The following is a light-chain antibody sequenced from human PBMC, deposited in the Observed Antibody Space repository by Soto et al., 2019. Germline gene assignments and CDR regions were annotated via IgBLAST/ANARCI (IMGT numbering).Light chain of an antibody. CDR1: SGSIASNY. CDR3: QSYDSSNHAV. CDR2: EDN. J-gene: IGLJ7*01. V-gene: IGLV6-57*04. Sequence: NFMLTQPHSVSESPGKTVTLSCTRSSGSIASNYVQWYQQRPGSAPTTVIYEDNQRPSGVPDRFSGSIDSSSNSASLTISGLKTEDEADYYCQSYDSSNHAVFGGGTQLTVL.